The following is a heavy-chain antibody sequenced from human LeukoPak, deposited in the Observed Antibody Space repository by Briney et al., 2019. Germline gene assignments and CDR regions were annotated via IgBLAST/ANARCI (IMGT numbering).Heavy chain of an antibody. D-gene: IGHD6-19*01. J-gene: IGHJ4*02. CDR1: GFTFSSYG. V-gene: IGHV3-30*18. Sequence: GALRLSCAASGFTFSSYGMHWVRQAPGKGLEWVAVISYDGSNKYYADSVKGRFTISRDNSKNTLYLQMNSLRAEDTAVYYCAKGGKVAGTIDYWGQGTLVTVSS. CDR3: AKGGKVAGTIDY. CDR2: ISYDGSNK.